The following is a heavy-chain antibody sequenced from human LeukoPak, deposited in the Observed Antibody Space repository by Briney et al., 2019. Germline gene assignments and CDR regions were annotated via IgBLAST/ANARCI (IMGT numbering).Heavy chain of an antibody. Sequence: GGSLRLSCAASGFTLSTCGMHWVRQAPGKGLEWVAMISHDGNSKQYADFAKGRFTISRDNAKNSLYLQMNSLRDEDTAVYYCARESAYAFWYWGQGTLVAVSS. CDR1: GFTLSTCG. V-gene: IGHV3-30*03. CDR2: ISHDGNSK. CDR3: ARESAYAFWY. J-gene: IGHJ4*02. D-gene: IGHD3-3*01.